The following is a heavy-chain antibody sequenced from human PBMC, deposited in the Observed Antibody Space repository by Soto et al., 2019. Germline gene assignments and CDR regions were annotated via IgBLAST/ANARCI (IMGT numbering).Heavy chain of an antibody. Sequence: ELKLVESGGGLVQPGGSLRLSCAASGFTFSSYWMHWVRQAPGKGLVWVSRINRDGSSTNYADSVKGRFTISRDNAKNTLYLQMNSLRAEDTAVYYCARAGYYDFWSGYHYGMDVWGQGTTVTVSS. CDR2: INRDGSST. CDR3: ARAGYYDFWSGYHYGMDV. J-gene: IGHJ6*02. D-gene: IGHD3-3*01. CDR1: GFTFSSYW. V-gene: IGHV3-74*01.